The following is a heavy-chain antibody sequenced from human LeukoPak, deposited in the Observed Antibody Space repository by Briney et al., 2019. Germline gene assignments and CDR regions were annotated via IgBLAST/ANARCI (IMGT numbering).Heavy chain of an antibody. CDR3: ARGGPAGYDFWSGYRNNWFDP. CDR2: INPSGGST. CDR1: GYTFTSYY. Sequence: GASVKVSCKASGYTFTSYYMHWVRQAPGQGLEWMGIINPSGGSTSYAQKFQGRVTMTRDTSTSTVYMELSSLRSEDTAVYYCARGGPAGYDFWSGYRNNWFDPWGQGTLVTVSS. V-gene: IGHV1-46*01. J-gene: IGHJ5*02. D-gene: IGHD3-3*01.